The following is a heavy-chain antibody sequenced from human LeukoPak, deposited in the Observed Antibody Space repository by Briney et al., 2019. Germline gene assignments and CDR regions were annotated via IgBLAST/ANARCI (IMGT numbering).Heavy chain of an antibody. CDR1: GFTFSTYT. CDR3: ARGRYYDFWSGYRSGGFDY. D-gene: IGHD3-3*01. J-gene: IGHJ4*02. CDR2: IKQDGSEK. Sequence: GGSLRLSCAASGFTFSTYTMAWVRQAPGKGLEWVANIKQDGSEKYYVDSVKGRFTISRDNAKNSLYLQMNSLRAEDTAVYYCARGRYYDFWSGYRSGGFDYWGQGTLVTVSS. V-gene: IGHV3-7*01.